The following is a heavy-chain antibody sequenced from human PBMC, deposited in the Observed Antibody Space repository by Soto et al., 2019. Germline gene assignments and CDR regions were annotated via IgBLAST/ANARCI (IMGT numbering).Heavy chain of an antibody. CDR2: IKQDGSEK. J-gene: IGHJ3*02. CDR3: ARDIVAVAGTDAFDI. CDR1: GFTFSSYW. V-gene: IGHV3-7*01. Sequence: EVQPVESGGGLVQPGGSLRLSCAASGFTFSSYWMSWVRQAPGKGLEWVANIKQDGSEKYYVDSVKGRFTISRDNAKNSLYLQMNSLRAEDTAVYYCARDIVAVAGTDAFDIWGQGTMVTVSS. D-gene: IGHD6-19*01.